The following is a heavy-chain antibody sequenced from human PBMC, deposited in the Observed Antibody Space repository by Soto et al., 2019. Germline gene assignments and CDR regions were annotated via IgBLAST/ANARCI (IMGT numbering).Heavy chain of an antibody. V-gene: IGHV1-8*01. CDR2: LNPNSGNT. D-gene: IGHD3-10*01. CDR1: GYTFTAYD. Sequence: QVQLVQSGAEVKKPGASVRVSCKASGYTFTAYDINWVRQATGQGREWMGWLNPNSGNTCYAQKLQDRFTMTRNTSINTAYMELSRLRSEDTAIYYCTKRRGYGSGGKDAFDLWGQGTVVTVSS. J-gene: IGHJ3*01. CDR3: TKRRGYGSGGKDAFDL.